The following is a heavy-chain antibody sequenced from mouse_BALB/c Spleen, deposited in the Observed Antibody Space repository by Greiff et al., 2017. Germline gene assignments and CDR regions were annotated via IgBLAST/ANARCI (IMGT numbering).Heavy chain of an antibody. Sequence: EVQLQQSGAELVKPGASVKLSCTASGFNIKDTYMHWVKQRPEQGLAWIGRIDPANGNTKYDPKFQGKATITADTSSNTAYLQLSSLTSEDTAVYYCARRYYGSIDAMDDWGQGTSVTVSA. V-gene: IGHV14-3*02. CDR2: IDPANGNT. CDR3: ARRYYGSIDAMDD. J-gene: IGHJ4*01. CDR1: GFNIKDTY. D-gene: IGHD1-1*01.